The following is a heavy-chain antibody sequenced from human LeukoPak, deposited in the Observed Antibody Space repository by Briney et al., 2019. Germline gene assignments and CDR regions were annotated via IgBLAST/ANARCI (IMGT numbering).Heavy chain of an antibody. V-gene: IGHV4-61*09. J-gene: IGHJ3*02. D-gene: IGHD1-14*01. CDR1: GGSISSGSYY. Sequence: PSQTLSLTCTVSGGSISSGSYYWSWIRQPAGKGLEWIGHVYASGSTNYNPSLKSRVTISVDTSKNQFSLKLSSVTAADTAVYYCARADDHVLVSIWGQGTMVTVSS. CDR2: VYASGST. CDR3: ARADDHVLVSI.